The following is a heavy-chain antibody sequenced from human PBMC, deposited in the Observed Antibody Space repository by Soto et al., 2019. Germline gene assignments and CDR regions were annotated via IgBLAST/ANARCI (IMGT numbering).Heavy chain of an antibody. CDR1: GGSISSGGYY. J-gene: IGHJ2*01. V-gene: IGHV4-31*03. CDR2: IYYSGST. D-gene: IGHD3-22*01. CDR3: ARGYYYDSSGYWREGYWYFDL. Sequence: QVQLQESGPGLVKPSQTLSLTCTVSGGSISSGGYYWSWIRQHPGKGLEWIGYIYYSGSTYYNPSLKSRVTKSVDTSKNQFSLKLSSVTAADTAVYYWARGYYYDSSGYWREGYWYFDLWGRDTLVTVSS.